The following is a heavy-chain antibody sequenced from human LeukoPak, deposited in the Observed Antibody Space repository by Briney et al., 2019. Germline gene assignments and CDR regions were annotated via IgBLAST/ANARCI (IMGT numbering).Heavy chain of an antibody. Sequence: NASETLSLTCTVSGGSISSSSYYWGWIRQPPGKGLEWIGSIYYSGSTYYNPSLKSRVTISVDTSKNQFSLKLKSVTAADTAVYYCAGAYSGSYVSAFDIWGQGTMVTVSS. CDR2: IYYSGST. V-gene: IGHV4-39*01. J-gene: IGHJ3*02. D-gene: IGHD1-26*01. CDR1: GGSISSSSYY. CDR3: AGAYSGSYVSAFDI.